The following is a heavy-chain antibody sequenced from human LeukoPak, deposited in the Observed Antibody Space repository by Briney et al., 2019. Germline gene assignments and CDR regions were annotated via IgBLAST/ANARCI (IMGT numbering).Heavy chain of an antibody. CDR1: GGSFSNYY. CDR2: IYYSGST. V-gene: IGHV4-59*08. J-gene: IGHJ5*02. Sequence: SETLSLTCTVSGGSFSNYYWSWIRPPPGKGLEWIGYIYYSGSTNYNPSLKSRVTISVDTSKNQFSLNLTSVTAADTAVYYCARHPTALVSYGFDPWGQGTLVTVSS. CDR3: ARHPTALVSYGFDP. D-gene: IGHD5-18*01.